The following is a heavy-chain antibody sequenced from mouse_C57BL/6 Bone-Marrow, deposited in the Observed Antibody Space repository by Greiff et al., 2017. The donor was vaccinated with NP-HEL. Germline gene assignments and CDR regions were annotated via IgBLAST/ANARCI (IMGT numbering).Heavy chain of an antibody. V-gene: IGHV1-64*01. CDR3: ARHGSSLAY. CDR1: GYTFTSYW. Sequence: QVQLKQPGAELVKPGASVKLSCKASGYTFTSYWMHWVKQRPGQGLEWIGMIHPNSGSTNYNEKFKSKATLTVDKSSSTAYMQLSSLTSEDSAVYYCARHGSSLAYWGQGTLVTVSA. J-gene: IGHJ3*01. D-gene: IGHD1-1*01. CDR2: IHPNSGST.